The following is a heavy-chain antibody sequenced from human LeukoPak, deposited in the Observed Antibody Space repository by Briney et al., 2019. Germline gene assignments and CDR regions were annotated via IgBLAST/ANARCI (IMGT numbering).Heavy chain of an antibody. CDR3: ARWGLEYSSSSDDFDY. CDR1: GYTFTGYY. V-gene: IGHV1-2*02. Sequence: ASVKVSCKASGYTFTGYYMHLVRQAPGQGLEWMGWINPNSGGTNYAQKFQGRVTMTRDTSISTAYMELGRLRSDDTAVYYCARWGLEYSSSSDDFDYWGQGTLVTVSS. J-gene: IGHJ4*02. CDR2: INPNSGGT. D-gene: IGHD6-6*01.